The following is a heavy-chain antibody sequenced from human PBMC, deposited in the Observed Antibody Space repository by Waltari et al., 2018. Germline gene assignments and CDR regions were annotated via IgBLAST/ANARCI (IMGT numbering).Heavy chain of an antibody. D-gene: IGHD6-13*01. Sequence: QVQLVQSGAEVKKPGSSVKVSCKASAGTFSSYTISWVRQAPGQGLEWMGRIIPILGIANYAQKFQGRVTITADKSTSTAYMELSSLRSEDTAVYYCARDNQYSSSWFSPDYWGQGTLVTVSS. CDR2: IIPILGIA. CDR1: AGTFSSYT. V-gene: IGHV1-69*08. CDR3: ARDNQYSSSWFSPDY. J-gene: IGHJ4*02.